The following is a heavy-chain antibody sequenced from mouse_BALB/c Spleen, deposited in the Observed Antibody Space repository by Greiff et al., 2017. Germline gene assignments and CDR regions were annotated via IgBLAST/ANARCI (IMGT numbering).Heavy chain of an antibody. J-gene: IGHJ4*01. D-gene: IGHD2-10*02. CDR2: IYPGSGST. CDR3: TRRAYDNPYYAMDY. Sequence: LQQPGSELVRPGASVKLSCKASGYTFTSYWMHWVKQRPGQGLEWIGNIYPGSGSTNYDEKFKSKATLTVDTSSSTAYMQLSSLTSEDSAVYYCTRRAYDNPYYAMDYWGQGTSVTVSS. CDR1: GYTFTSYW. V-gene: IGHV1S22*01.